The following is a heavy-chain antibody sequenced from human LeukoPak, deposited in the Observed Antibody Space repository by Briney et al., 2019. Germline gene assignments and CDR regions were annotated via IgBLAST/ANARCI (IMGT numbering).Heavy chain of an antibody. D-gene: IGHD3-16*02. Sequence: GGSLRLSCAASGFTFSSYSINWVRQAPGKGLEWVSSISSSSSYIYYADSVKGRFTISRDNSKNTLYLQMNSLRAEDTAVYYCARFFYDYVWGSYRHDYFDYWGQGTLVTVST. CDR1: GFTFSSYS. CDR3: ARFFYDYVWGSYRHDYFDY. V-gene: IGHV3-21*04. J-gene: IGHJ4*02. CDR2: ISSSSSYI.